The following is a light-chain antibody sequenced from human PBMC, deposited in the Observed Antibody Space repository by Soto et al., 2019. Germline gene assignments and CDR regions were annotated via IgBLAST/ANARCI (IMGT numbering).Light chain of an antibody. CDR3: QQFADLTFI. CDR1: QDINNY. V-gene: IGKV1-33*01. J-gene: IGKJ5*01. CDR2: DAS. Sequence: MKVTHPRSTLSAHMLETLPITCKASQDINNYLNWYQQKPGKAPELLLYDASGLEVGVPSRFSGSGSGTDFTLTLSSLQPEDIATYYCQQFADLTFILGQAAGLEIK.